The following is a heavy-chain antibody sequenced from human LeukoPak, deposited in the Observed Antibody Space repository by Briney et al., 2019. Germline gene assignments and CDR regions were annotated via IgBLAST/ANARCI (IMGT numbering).Heavy chain of an antibody. V-gene: IGHV4-59*01. J-gene: IGHJ4*02. CDR1: GGSISSYY. CDR3: ARARYSSAPFDY. D-gene: IGHD6-25*01. CDR2: IYYSGST. Sequence: PSETLSLTWIVSGGSISSYYWSWIRQPPGKGLEWIGYIYYSGSTNYNPSLKSRVTISVVTSKNQFSLKLSSVTAADTAVYYCARARYSSAPFDYWGQGTLITVSS.